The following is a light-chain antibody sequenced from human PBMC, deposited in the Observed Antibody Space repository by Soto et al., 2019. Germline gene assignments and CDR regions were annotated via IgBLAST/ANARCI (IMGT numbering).Light chain of an antibody. CDR3: QHSNSYSEA. J-gene: IGKJ1*01. CDR2: GAS. Sequence: EIVLTQSPGTLSLSPGEGATLSCRASQTVRNNYLAWYQQKPGQAPRLLIYGASSRATGIPDRFSGGGSGTEFTLTISSLQPDDFATYYCQHSNSYSEAFSQCTKVDI. V-gene: IGKV3-20*01. CDR1: QTVRNNY.